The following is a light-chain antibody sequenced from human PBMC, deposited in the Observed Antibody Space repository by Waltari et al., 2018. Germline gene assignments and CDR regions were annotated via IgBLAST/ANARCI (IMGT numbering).Light chain of an antibody. CDR3: QQSYTNPLT. CDR1: HTIYNY. Sequence: DIQMTQFPSSLSASIGDRVTITCRASHTIYNYLNWYQQYPGKAPKLLIYAASSLQSGVPSMCSGSGSGTTFTLTITNLQPEDLATYYCQQSYTNPLTVGGGTNVEIK. CDR2: AAS. J-gene: IGKJ4*01. V-gene: IGKV1-39*01.